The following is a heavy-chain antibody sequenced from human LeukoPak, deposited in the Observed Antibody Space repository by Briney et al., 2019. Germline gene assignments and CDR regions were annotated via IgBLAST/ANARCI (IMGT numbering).Heavy chain of an antibody. CDR2: INPNSGGT. Sequence: ASVKVSCKASGYTFAGYYMHWVRQAPGQGLEWMGWINPNSGGTNYAQKFQGRVTMTRDTSISTAYMELSRLRSDDTAVYYCARTNRRYSGYDFWGQGTLVTVSS. D-gene: IGHD5-12*01. CDR1: GYTFAGYY. CDR3: ARTNRRYSGYDF. V-gene: IGHV1-2*02. J-gene: IGHJ4*02.